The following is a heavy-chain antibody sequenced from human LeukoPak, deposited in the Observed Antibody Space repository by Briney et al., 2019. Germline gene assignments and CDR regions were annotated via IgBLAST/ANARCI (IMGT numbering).Heavy chain of an antibody. Sequence: SETLSLTCTVPGGSISGGGYYWSWIRQHPGKGLEWIGYVYYSGSTYYNPSLKSRVTISVDTSKNQFSLKLSSVTAADTAVYYCARFVPNSGPVNYDFWSGSTITDYWGQGTLVTVSS. CDR2: VYYSGST. CDR1: GGSISGGGYY. J-gene: IGHJ4*02. V-gene: IGHV4-31*03. D-gene: IGHD3-3*01. CDR3: ARFVPNSGPVNYDFWSGSTITDY.